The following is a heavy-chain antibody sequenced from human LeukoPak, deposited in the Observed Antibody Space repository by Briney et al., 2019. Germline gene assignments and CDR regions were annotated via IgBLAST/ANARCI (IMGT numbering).Heavy chain of an antibody. D-gene: IGHD3-22*01. V-gene: IGHV1-2*02. J-gene: IGHJ1*01. CDR1: GYTFTGYY. CDR2: INPNSGGT. CDR3: ATVGISSGYYYGFQH. Sequence: ASVKVSCKASGYTFTGYYMHWVRQAPGQGLEWMGWINPNSGGTNYAQKFQGRVTMTEDTSTDTAYMELSSLRSEDTAVYYCATVGISSGYYYGFQHWGQGTLVTVSS.